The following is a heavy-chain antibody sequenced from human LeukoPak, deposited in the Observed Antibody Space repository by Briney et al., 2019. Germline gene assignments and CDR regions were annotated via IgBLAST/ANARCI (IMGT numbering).Heavy chain of an antibody. CDR2: IYASGST. J-gene: IGHJ4*02. D-gene: IGHD3-16*01. V-gene: IGHV4-4*07. CDR1: GGSISTYS. CDR3: AREGGGFDY. Sequence: SETLSLTCTVSGGSISTYSWTWIRQPAGKGLEWLGRIYASGSTYYNPSLKSRVTMSVDKSKNQFSLRLSSATAADTAVYHCAREGGGFDYWGQGTLVTVSS.